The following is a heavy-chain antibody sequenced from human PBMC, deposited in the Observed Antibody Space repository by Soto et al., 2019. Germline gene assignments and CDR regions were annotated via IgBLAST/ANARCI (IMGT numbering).Heavy chain of an antibody. CDR1: GFTFSNHW. CDR2: MSSDGSTT. J-gene: IGHJ4*02. Sequence: EVQLVESGGGLVQPGGSLRLSCADSGFTFSNHWMHWVRRAPGRGLEWVSRMSSDGSTTNYADSVKGRFTISRDNAKNTLYLQRNSLSVEDTAVYYCAQGPRGWYGFDYWGQGTLVTVSS. D-gene: IGHD6-19*01. CDR3: AQGPRGWYGFDY. V-gene: IGHV3-74*01.